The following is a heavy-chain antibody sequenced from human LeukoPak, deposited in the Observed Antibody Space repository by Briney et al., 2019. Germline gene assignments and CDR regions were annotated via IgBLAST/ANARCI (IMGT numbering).Heavy chain of an antibody. CDR3: ARVGYSYVINDWSRTGLGAYPTKYYYHMDV. Sequence: SETLSLTCAVYGVSFSDYYWSWIRQPPGKGLEWIGEINPSGSTYYSPSLKGRVTISVDTSKNQFSLKLSSVAAADTAVYFCARVGYSYVINDWSRTGLGAYPTKYYYHMDVWDKGTTVTVSS. D-gene: IGHD5-18*01. CDR2: INPSGST. V-gene: IGHV4-34*01. J-gene: IGHJ6*03. CDR1: GVSFSDYY.